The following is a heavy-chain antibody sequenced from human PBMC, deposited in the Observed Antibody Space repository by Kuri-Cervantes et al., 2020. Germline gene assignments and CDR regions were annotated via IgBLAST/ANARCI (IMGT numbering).Heavy chain of an antibody. CDR3: VNRVTMVRGVKGSGYYYGLDV. J-gene: IGHJ6*02. Sequence: GGSLRLSCAGSGFTFGGHGFHWVRQAPGKGLEWVAVISYDGSNKYYADSVKGRFTISRDNSKNTLYLQMNSLRAEDTAVYYCVNRVTMVRGVKGSGYYYGLDVWGQGTTVTVSS. V-gene: IGHV3-30*03. CDR1: GFTFGGHG. D-gene: IGHD3-10*01. CDR2: ISYDGSNK.